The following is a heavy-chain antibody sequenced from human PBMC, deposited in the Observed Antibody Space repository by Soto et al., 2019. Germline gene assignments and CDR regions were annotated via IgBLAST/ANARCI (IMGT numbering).Heavy chain of an antibody. CDR1: GYTFTSYG. D-gene: IGHD6-19*01. CDR2: INPSGGST. J-gene: IGHJ4*02. Sequence: ASVKVSCKASGYTFTSYGISWARQAPGQGLEWMGIINPSGGSTSYAQKFQGRVNMTRDTSTSTVYMELSSLRSEDTAVYYCASVVEYSSGWSYYFDYWGQGTLVTVSS. CDR3: ASVVEYSSGWSYYFDY. V-gene: IGHV1-46*01.